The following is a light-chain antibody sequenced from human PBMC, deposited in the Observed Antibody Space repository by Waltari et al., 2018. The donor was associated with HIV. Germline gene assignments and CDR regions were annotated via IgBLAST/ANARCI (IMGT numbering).Light chain of an antibody. V-gene: IGKV3-15*01. CDR2: VAS. CDR3: QQYNNWPPYT. Sequence: EIVMTQSPATLSVSPAERATLSRRASQSVSSNFAWYQQKPGQAPRHRIYVASTGYTGIPARFSGSGSGTEFTLTISSLQSEDCAVYYCQQYNNWPPYTFGQGTKLEIK. J-gene: IGKJ2*01. CDR1: QSVSSN.